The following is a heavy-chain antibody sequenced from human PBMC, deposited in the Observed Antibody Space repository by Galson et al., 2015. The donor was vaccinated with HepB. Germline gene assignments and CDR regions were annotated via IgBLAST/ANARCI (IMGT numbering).Heavy chain of an antibody. CDR3: AKDGRLTYYYGSGSDY. CDR1: GFTFSSYG. CDR2: ISYDGSNK. Sequence: SLRLSCAASGFTFSSYGMHWVRQAPGKGLEWVAVISYDGSNKYYADSVKGRFTISRDNSKNTLYLQMNSLRAEDTAVYYCAKDGRLTYYYGSGSDYWGQGTLVTVSS. J-gene: IGHJ4*02. D-gene: IGHD3-10*01. V-gene: IGHV3-30*18.